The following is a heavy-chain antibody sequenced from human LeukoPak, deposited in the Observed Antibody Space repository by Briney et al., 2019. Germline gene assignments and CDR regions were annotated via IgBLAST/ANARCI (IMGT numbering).Heavy chain of an antibody. J-gene: IGHJ4*02. CDR2: INPNSGDT. Sequence: ASVKVSCKPSGYTFTGYYVHYVRQAPGQGLEQMGRINPNSGDTNYAQHFQGRVTLTRDTSITTAYMDLSRLTSDDTAVYYCARDYCGGDCFPDYWGQGTLVTVSS. CDR3: ARDYCGGDCFPDY. V-gene: IGHV1-2*06. D-gene: IGHD2-21*02. CDR1: GYTFTGYY.